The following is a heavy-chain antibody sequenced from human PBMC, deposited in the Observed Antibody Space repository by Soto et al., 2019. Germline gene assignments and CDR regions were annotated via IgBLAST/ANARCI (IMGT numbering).Heavy chain of an antibody. CDR3: ARDQLELLAGYYYGMDV. D-gene: IGHD1-7*01. Sequence: QVQLVQSGAEVKKPGASVKVSCKASGYTFTSYGISWVRQAPGQGLEWMGWISAYNGNTNYAQKLQGRVTMTTHTSTSTAYMELRSLRSDDTAVYYCARDQLELLAGYYYGMDVWGQGTTVTVSS. CDR1: GYTFTSYG. V-gene: IGHV1-18*04. CDR2: ISAYNGNT. J-gene: IGHJ6*02.